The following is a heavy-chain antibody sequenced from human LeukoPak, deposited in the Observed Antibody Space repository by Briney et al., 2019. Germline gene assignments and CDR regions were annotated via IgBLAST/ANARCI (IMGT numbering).Heavy chain of an antibody. D-gene: IGHD2/OR15-2a*01. J-gene: IGHJ3*02. Sequence: SETLSLTCTVSGGSISSSSYYWGWIRQPPGKGLEWIGSIYYSGSTYYNPSLKSRVTISVDTSKNQFSLKLSSVTAADTAVYYCARRILRLDAFDIWGQGTMVTVSS. CDR2: IYYSGST. CDR1: GGSISSSSYY. CDR3: ARRILRLDAFDI. V-gene: IGHV4-39*07.